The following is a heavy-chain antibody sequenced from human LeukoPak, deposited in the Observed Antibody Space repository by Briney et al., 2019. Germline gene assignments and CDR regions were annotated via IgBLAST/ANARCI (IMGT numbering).Heavy chain of an antibody. CDR2: INPNRGGT. J-gene: IGHJ4*02. Sequence: ASVKVSCKASGYTFTGYYMHWVRQAPGQGLEWMGRINPNRGGTNYAQKFQGRVTMTRDTSISTAYMELSRLRSDDTAVYYCARGEYYDFWSGYYWGQGTLVTVSS. V-gene: IGHV1-2*06. CDR3: ARGEYYDFWSGYY. CDR1: GYTFTGYY. D-gene: IGHD3-3*01.